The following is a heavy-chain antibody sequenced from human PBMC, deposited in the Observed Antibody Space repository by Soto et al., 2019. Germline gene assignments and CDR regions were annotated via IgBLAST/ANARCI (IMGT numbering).Heavy chain of an antibody. J-gene: IGHJ6*02. Sequence: GGSLRLSCAASGFTFSSYSMNWVRQAPGKGLEWVSYISSSSSTIYYADSVKGRFTISRDNAKNSLYLQMNSLRDEDTAVYYCARDPSTYAYYYGSGSYPLNYYYYGMDVWGQGTTVTVSS. CDR2: ISSSSSTI. D-gene: IGHD3-10*01. CDR1: GFTFSSYS. CDR3: ARDPSTYAYYYGSGSYPLNYYYYGMDV. V-gene: IGHV3-48*02.